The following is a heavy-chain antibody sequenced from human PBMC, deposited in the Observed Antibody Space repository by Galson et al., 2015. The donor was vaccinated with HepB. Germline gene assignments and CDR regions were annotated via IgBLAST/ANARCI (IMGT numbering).Heavy chain of an antibody. V-gene: IGHV1-46*01. D-gene: IGHD2-8*01. Sequence: SVKVSCKASGYTFTSYYMHWVRQAPGQGLEWMGIINPSGGSTSYAQKFQGRVTMTRDTSTSTVYMELSSLRSEDTAVYYCARGGWVNCTNGVCLFYYYYYMDVWGKGTTVTVSS. J-gene: IGHJ6*03. CDR1: GYTFTSYY. CDR3: ARGGWVNCTNGVCLFYYYYYMDV. CDR2: INPSGGST.